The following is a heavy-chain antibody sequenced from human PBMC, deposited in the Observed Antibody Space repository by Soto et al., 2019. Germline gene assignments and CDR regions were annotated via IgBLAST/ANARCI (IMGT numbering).Heavy chain of an antibody. CDR2: ISWNSGSI. V-gene: IGHV3-9*01. CDR3: AKEITPYGNRLSYFDL. Sequence: GGSLRLSCAASGFTFDDYAMHWVRQAPGKGLEWVSGISWNSGSIGYADSVKGRFTITRDNAKNSLYLQMNSLRAEDTALYYCAKEITPYGNRLSYFDLWGRGTLVTVSS. J-gene: IGHJ2*01. CDR1: GFTFDDYA. D-gene: IGHD4-4*01.